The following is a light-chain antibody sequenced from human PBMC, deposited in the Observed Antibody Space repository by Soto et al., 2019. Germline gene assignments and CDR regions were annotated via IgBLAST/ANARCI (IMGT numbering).Light chain of an antibody. Sequence: QSALTQPRSVSGSPGQSVTISCTGTSSDVGGYNYVSWYQQHPGKAPKLMIYDVTKRPSGVPDRFSGSKSGNTASLTISALQTEDEADYYCCSYTGSYTLKVFGGGTTLTVL. V-gene: IGLV2-11*01. J-gene: IGLJ3*02. CDR2: DVT. CDR3: CSYTGSYTLKV. CDR1: SSDVGGYNY.